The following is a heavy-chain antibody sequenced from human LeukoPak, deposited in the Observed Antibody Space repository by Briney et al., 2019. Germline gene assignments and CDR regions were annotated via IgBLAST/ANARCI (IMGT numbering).Heavy chain of an antibody. CDR2: ISSSSSYI. CDR3: ARVRIAAAGRSSCDY. CDR1: GFTFSSYS. D-gene: IGHD6-13*01. J-gene: IGHJ4*02. V-gene: IGHV3-21*01. Sequence: GGSLRLSCAASGFTFSSYSMNWVRQAPGKGLEWVSSISSSSSYIYYADSVKGRFTISRDNAKNSLYLQMNSLRAEDTAVYYWARVRIAAAGRSSCDYWGQGTLVTVSS.